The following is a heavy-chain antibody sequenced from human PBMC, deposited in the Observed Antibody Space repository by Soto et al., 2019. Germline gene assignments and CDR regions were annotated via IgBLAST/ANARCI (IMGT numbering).Heavy chain of an antibody. CDR3: VRDRVVAGIGEVDY. D-gene: IGHD6-19*01. Sequence: QVQLEESGGGVVQPGRSLRLSCAASGFTFSSHAMHWVRQAPGKGLEWVAVISYDGSNKYYADSVKGRFTISRDNSKNTLHLQMDSLRPEDTAEYHCVRDRVVAGIGEVDYWGQGTLVTVSS. CDR2: ISYDGSNK. V-gene: IGHV3-30-3*01. CDR1: GFTFSSHA. J-gene: IGHJ4*02.